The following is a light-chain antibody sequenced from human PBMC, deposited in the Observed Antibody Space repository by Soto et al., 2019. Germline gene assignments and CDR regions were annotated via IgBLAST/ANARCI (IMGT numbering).Light chain of an antibody. Sequence: IQLTQSPSSLSAAVGDRVTITCRASQGFNIHLAWYQQKPGKAPKLLIFATSLLQTGVPSRFSGSGSGTNFRLTISSLQPEDVATYHCLQVNDYPLTFGGETKVEIK. V-gene: IGKV1-9*01. CDR2: ATS. CDR3: LQVNDYPLT. J-gene: IGKJ4*01. CDR1: QGFNIH.